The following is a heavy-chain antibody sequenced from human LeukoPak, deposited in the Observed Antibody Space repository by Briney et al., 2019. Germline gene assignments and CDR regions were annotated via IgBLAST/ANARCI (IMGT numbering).Heavy chain of an antibody. Sequence: ASVTVSCKASGYTFTGYYMHWVRQAPGQGLEWMGWINPNSGGTNYAQKFQGRVTMTRDTSISTAYMELSRLRSDDTAVYYCARDPNSYGYVGGDYWGQGTLVTASS. CDR2: INPNSGGT. V-gene: IGHV1-2*02. CDR1: GYTFTGYY. J-gene: IGHJ4*02. D-gene: IGHD5-18*01. CDR3: ARDPNSYGYVGGDY.